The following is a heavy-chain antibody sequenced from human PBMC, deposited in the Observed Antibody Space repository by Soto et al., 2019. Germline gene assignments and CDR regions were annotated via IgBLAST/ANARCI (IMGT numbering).Heavy chain of an antibody. J-gene: IGHJ6*02. V-gene: IGHV1-69*13. CDR1: GGTFSSYA. Sequence: SVKVYCKASGGTFSSYAISWVRQAPGQGLEWMGGIIPIFGTANYAQKFQGRVTITADESTSTAYMELSSLRSEDTAVYYCASPVTIFGVVIPYGMDVWGQGTTVTVS. D-gene: IGHD3-3*01. CDR2: IIPIFGTA. CDR3: ASPVTIFGVVIPYGMDV.